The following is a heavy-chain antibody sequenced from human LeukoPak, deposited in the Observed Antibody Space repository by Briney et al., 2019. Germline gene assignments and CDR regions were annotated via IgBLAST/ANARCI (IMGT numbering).Heavy chain of an antibody. Sequence: PGGSLRLSCAASGFTFSSYSMNWVRQAPGKGLEWVSSISSSSSYIYYADSAKGRFTISRDNAKNSLYLQMNSLRAEDTAVYYCARDLSFHSSGWTGWGQGTLVTVSS. CDR1: GFTFSSYS. J-gene: IGHJ4*02. D-gene: IGHD6-19*01. CDR3: ARDLSFHSSGWTG. CDR2: ISSSSSYI. V-gene: IGHV3-21*01.